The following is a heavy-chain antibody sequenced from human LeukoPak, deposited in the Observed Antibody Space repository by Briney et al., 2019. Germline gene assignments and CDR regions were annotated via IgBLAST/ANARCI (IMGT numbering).Heavy chain of an antibody. CDR2: ISSNGDST. CDR3: VRDWFGDF. D-gene: IGHD3-10*01. CDR1: GFTFRTYA. Sequence: QSGRSLRLSCSASGFTFRTYAMHWVGQRPGNGLEDVSAISSNGDSTYYADSVKGRFTISRDNSRNTVYLQMSSLRADDTAVYYCVRDWFGDFWGQGTLVTVSS. J-gene: IGHJ4*02. V-gene: IGHV3-64D*06.